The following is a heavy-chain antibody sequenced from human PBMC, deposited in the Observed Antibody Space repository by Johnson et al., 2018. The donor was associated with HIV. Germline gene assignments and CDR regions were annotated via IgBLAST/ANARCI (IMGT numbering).Heavy chain of an antibody. D-gene: IGHD3-22*01. V-gene: IGHV3-66*04. CDR2: IYSGGKT. CDR1: GFIFSDHY. CDR3: VRRHYYDSSGYLDAFDI. Sequence: VQLVESGGGLVQPGGSLRLSCVASGFIFSDHYMDWVRQAPGKGLEWVSVIYSGGKTYYADSVKGRFTISRDNSKNTLYLQMNSLRAEDTALYYCVRRHYYDSSGYLDAFDIWGQGTMVTVSS. J-gene: IGHJ3*02.